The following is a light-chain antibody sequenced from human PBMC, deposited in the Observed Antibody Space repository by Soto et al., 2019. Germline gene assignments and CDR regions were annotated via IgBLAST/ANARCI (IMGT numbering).Light chain of an antibody. Sequence: QPVLTQSPSASASLGASVKLTCTLSSGHSSYAIAWHQQQPEKGPRYLMKLYSDGSHSKGDGIPDRFSGSSSGAERYLTISSLQSEDEADYYCQTWGTGTVVFGGGTKLPS. J-gene: IGLJ2*01. CDR1: SGHSSYA. CDR2: LYSDGSH. CDR3: QTWGTGTVV. V-gene: IGLV4-69*01.